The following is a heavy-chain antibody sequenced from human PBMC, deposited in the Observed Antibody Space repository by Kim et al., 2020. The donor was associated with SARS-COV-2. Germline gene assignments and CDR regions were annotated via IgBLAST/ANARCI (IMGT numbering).Heavy chain of an antibody. D-gene: IGHD3-10*01. CDR3: ARDLAMVRGVIIRSEYYYYGMDV. V-gene: IGHV1-69*13. CDR2: IIPIFGTA. Sequence: SVKVSCKASGGTFSSYAISWVRQAPGQGLEWMGGIIPIFGTANYAQKFQGRVTITADESTSTAYMELSSLRSEDTAVYYCARDLAMVRGVIIRSEYYYYGMDVWGQGTTVTVSS. J-gene: IGHJ6*02. CDR1: GGTFSSYA.